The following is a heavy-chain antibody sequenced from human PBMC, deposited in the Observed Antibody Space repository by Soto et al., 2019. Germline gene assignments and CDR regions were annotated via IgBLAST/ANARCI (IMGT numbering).Heavy chain of an antibody. CDR1: GFTFSVYS. V-gene: IGHV3-48*02. CDR3: AREDILGVRSFDY. D-gene: IGHD3-9*01. J-gene: IGHJ4*02. Sequence: HPGGSLRLSCAASGFTFSVYSVNWVRHAPGKGLEWVSYISSGSKTIYYAESVKGRFTVSRDNARNSQYLQMNSLRDEDTAVYYCAREDILGVRSFDYWGQGTLVTVSS. CDR2: ISSGSKTI.